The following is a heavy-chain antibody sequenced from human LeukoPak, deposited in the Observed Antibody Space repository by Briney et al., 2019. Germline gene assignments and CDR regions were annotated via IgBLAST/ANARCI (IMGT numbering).Heavy chain of an antibody. Sequence: GESLRISCKGSGYSFTSYWISWVRQMPGKGLEWMGRIDPSDSYTNYSPSFQGHVTISADKSISTAYLQWSSLKASDTAMYYCARHGAVAGTEYGMDVWGKGTTVTVSS. D-gene: IGHD6-13*01. CDR3: ARHGAVAGTEYGMDV. V-gene: IGHV5-10-1*01. CDR2: IDPSDSYT. J-gene: IGHJ6*04. CDR1: GYSFTSYW.